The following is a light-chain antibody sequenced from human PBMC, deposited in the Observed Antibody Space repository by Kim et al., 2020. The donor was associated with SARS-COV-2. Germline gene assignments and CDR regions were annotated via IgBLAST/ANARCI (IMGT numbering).Light chain of an antibody. CDR2: TTS. Sequence: GDRVTITCRASQSISNYLNWYQQKPGKAPKLLIYTTSSLQSGVPSRFSGSGSGTDFTLTISSLLPEDFASYYCQQSFRTPYTFGQGTKLEI. J-gene: IGKJ2*01. V-gene: IGKV1-39*01. CDR3: QQSFRTPYT. CDR1: QSISNY.